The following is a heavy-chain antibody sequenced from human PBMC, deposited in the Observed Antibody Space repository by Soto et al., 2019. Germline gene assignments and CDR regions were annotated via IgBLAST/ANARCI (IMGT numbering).Heavy chain of an antibody. CDR3: ARDKGELEPPDY. Sequence: GASVKVSCKASGGTFSSYAISWVRQAPGQGLEWMGGIIPIFGTANYAQKFQGRVTITADKSTSTAYMELSSLRSEDTAVYYCARDKGELEPPDYWGQGTLVTVSS. V-gene: IGHV1-69*06. D-gene: IGHD1-1*01. CDR1: GGTFSSYA. J-gene: IGHJ4*02. CDR2: IIPIFGTA.